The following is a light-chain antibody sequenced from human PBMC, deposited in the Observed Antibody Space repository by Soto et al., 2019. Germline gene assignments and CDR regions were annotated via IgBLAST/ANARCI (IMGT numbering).Light chain of an antibody. CDR3: SSYTSSSYTSSSTLYV. CDR1: SNDVGGYNY. Sequence: QSALTQPASVSGSPGQSITISCTGTSNDVGGYNYVSWYQQYPGKAPKLMIYDVSNRPSGVSNRFSGSKSGNTASLTISGRQAEDEADYYCSSYTSSSYTSSSTLYVFGTGTKVTVL. CDR2: DVS. V-gene: IGLV2-14*01. J-gene: IGLJ1*01.